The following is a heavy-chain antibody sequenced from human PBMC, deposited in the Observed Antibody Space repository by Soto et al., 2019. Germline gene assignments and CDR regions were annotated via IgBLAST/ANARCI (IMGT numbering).Heavy chain of an antibody. CDR2: IKPDGSGT. Sequence: EAQLVESGGDLVQPGGSLRLSCAASGFMFSDSWMNWVRQAPGKGLEWVANIKPDGSGTAYVDSVKGRFTISRDNAKKFLYLQMNSLRVDDTAVYYCASGIDPWGQGTLVTVSS. V-gene: IGHV3-7*05. J-gene: IGHJ5*02. CDR1: GFMFSDSW. CDR3: ASGIDP.